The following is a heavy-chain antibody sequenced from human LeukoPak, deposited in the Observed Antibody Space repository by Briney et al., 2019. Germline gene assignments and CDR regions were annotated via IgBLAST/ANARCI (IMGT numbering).Heavy chain of an antibody. CDR3: AGTYSSGWYPGDY. Sequence: PSQTLSLTCTVSGGSISSGGYYWSWIRQPPGKGLEWIGYIYYSGSTNYNPSLKSRVTISVDTSKNQFSLKLSSVTAADTAVYYCAGTYSSGWYPGDYWGQGTLVTVSS. D-gene: IGHD6-19*01. V-gene: IGHV4-61*08. J-gene: IGHJ4*02. CDR1: GGSISSGGYY. CDR2: IYYSGST.